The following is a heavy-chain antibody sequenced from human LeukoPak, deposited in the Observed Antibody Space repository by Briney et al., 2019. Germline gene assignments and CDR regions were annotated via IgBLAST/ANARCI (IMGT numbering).Heavy chain of an antibody. CDR3: VRENNHLTWFDP. CDR2: IYYSGSI. V-gene: IGHV4-39*01. CDR1: GGPIISKSYF. D-gene: IGHD1-14*01. Sequence: PSETLSLTCSVSGGPIISKSYFWGWVRQPPGEGLEWIGSIYYSGSIYYNPSLKSRVTMSVDMSNNQFSLKLSSVTAADSAVYYCVRENNHLTWFDPWGQGTLVTVSS. J-gene: IGHJ5*02.